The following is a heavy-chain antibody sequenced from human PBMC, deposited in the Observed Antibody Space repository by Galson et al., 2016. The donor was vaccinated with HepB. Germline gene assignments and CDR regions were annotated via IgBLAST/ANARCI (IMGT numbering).Heavy chain of an antibody. CDR1: GFTFRNYG. Sequence: SLRLSCAASGFTFRNYGMNWVRQAPGKGLEWVSYISTSSWSTYYADSVKGRFPISRDNAKEQLYLQMTRMTDEDTAVYYCARTPDIYCSGTSCYVGVFDYWGQGTLVTLSA. CDR2: ISTSSWST. CDR3: ARTPDIYCSGTSCYVGVFDY. V-gene: IGHV3-48*02. J-gene: IGHJ4*02. D-gene: IGHD2-2*01.